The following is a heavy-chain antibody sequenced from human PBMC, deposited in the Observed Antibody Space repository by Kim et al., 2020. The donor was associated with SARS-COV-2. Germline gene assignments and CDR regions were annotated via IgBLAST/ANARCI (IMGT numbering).Heavy chain of an antibody. D-gene: IGHD6-13*01. CDR1: GFTFSSYG. J-gene: IGHJ4*02. CDR2: IWYDGSNK. Sequence: GGSLRLSCAASGFTFSSYGMHWVRQAPGQGLEWVAVIWYDGSNKYYADSVRGRFTISRDNSKNTLYLQMNSLRAEDTAVYFCSRGRAGSSWINYWGQGTLVTVSS. CDR3: SRGRAGSSWINY. V-gene: IGHV3-33*01.